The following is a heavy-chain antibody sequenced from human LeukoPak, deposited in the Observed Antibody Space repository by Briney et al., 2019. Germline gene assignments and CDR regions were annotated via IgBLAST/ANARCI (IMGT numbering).Heavy chain of an antibody. D-gene: IGHD2-21*01. Sequence: GGSLRLSCAASGFTFSSYAMSWVRQAPGKGLEWVSGISASGLSTYYPDSVKGRFTISRDNAKNSLYLQMSSLRPEDTAVYYCAREGYSGDFYAEYLQHWGQGTLVTVSS. CDR2: ISASGLST. CDR1: GFTFSSYA. J-gene: IGHJ1*01. CDR3: AREGYSGDFYAEYLQH. V-gene: IGHV3-23*01.